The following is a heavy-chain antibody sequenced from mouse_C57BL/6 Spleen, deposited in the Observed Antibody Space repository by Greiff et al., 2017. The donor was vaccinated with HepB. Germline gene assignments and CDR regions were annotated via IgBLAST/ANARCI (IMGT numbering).Heavy chain of an antibody. CDR1: GFSLTSYG. J-gene: IGHJ4*01. CDR3: AKDPYDYDGYYAMDY. Sequence: QVQLQQSGPGLVQPSQSLSITCTVSGFSLTSYGVHWVRQSPGKGLEWLGVIWRGGSTDYNAAFMSRLSITKDNSKSQVFFKMNSLQADDTAIYYCAKDPYDYDGYYAMDYWGQGTSVTVSS. V-gene: IGHV2-5*01. CDR2: IWRGGST. D-gene: IGHD2-4*01.